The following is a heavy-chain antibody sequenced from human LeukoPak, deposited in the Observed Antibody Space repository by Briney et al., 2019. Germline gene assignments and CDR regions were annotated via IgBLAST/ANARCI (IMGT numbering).Heavy chain of an antibody. CDR1: GGSITTSSYY. CDR3: AKTTRASIRSAFDI. V-gene: IGHV4-39*01. CDR2: TSHSGTT. Sequence: SETLSLTCTVSGGSITTSSYYWGWVRQPPGKGLEWIGCTSHSGTTFYSPSLRSRVSISVDTSNSQFSLKLSSMTATDTAVYYCAKTTRASIRSAFDIWGQGTLVSVSS. J-gene: IGHJ3*02. D-gene: IGHD1-7*01.